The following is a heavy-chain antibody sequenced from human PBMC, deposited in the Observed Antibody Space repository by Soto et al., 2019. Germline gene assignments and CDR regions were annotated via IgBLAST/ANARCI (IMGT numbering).Heavy chain of an antibody. CDR1: GFTFSSYG. CDR3: AKDSAYYDILTGYYGRPYYYYMDV. V-gene: IGHV3-30*18. J-gene: IGHJ6*03. CDR2: ISYDGSNK. Sequence: PGGSLRLSCAASGFTFSSYGMHWVRQAPGKGLEWVAVISYDGSNKYYADSVKGRFTISRDNSKNTLYLQMNSLRAEDTAVYYCAKDSAYYDILTGYYGRPYYYYMDVWGKGTTVTVSS. D-gene: IGHD3-9*01.